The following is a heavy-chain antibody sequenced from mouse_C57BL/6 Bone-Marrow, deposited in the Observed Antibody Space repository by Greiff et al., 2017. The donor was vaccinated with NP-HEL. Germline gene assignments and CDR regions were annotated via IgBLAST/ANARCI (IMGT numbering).Heavy chain of an antibody. V-gene: IGHV1-55*01. CDR2: IYPGSGST. J-gene: IGHJ4*01. D-gene: IGHD2-2*01. Sequence: QVQLQQPGAELVKPGASVKMSCKASGYTFTSYWITWVKQRPGHGLEWIGDIYPGSGSTNYNEKFKSKATLTVDTSSSTAYMQLSSLTSEDSAVYYVARNLVGLRRAMDYWGQGTSVTVSS. CDR3: ARNLVGLRRAMDY. CDR1: GYTFTSYW.